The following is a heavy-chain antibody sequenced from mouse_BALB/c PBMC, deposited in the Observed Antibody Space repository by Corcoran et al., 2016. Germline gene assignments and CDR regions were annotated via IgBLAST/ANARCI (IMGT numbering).Heavy chain of an antibody. J-gene: IGHJ1*01. CDR3: ARVGSGTSYYYYNYPMDV. D-gene: IGHD1-1*01. Sequence: QVQLVHSGAEVKKPGASVKVSCKASGYRFTRYAMHWVRQAPGQRLEWMGWINADNGNTKYSQKFQGRVTIYRDTSASTAYMELSSLRSEDTAVYYCARVGSGTSYYYYNYPMDVWGQGTTVTVSS. CDR1: GYRFTRYA. V-gene: IGHV1-66*01. CDR2: INADNGNT.